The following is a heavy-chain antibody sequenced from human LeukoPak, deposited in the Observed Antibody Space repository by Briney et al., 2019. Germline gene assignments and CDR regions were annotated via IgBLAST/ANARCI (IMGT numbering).Heavy chain of an antibody. D-gene: IGHD1-26*01. CDR1: GGSISSYY. V-gene: IGHV4-59*12. CDR3: ARLGANYGFDY. J-gene: IGHJ4*02. Sequence: SETLSLTCTVSGGSISSYYWSWIRQPPGKGLEWIGYIYYSGSTNYNPSLKSRVTMSVDTSKNQFSLKLSSVTAAGTAVYYCARLGANYGFDYWGQGTLVTVSS. CDR2: IYYSGST.